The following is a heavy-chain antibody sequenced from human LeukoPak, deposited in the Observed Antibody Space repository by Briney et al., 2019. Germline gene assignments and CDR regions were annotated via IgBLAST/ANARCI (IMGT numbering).Heavy chain of an antibody. CDR2: VYHTGAT. CDR3: ARDLGFTISANWFDP. Sequence: SETLSLTCGVSGYSISSGYFWVWIRQPPGKGLEWIGSVYHTGATYYNPSLRSPVTISVDTSKSQFSLELNSVTAADTAVYYCARDLGFTISANWFDPWGQGTLVTVSS. D-gene: IGHD3-3*01. J-gene: IGHJ5*02. V-gene: IGHV4-38-2*02. CDR1: GYSISSGYF.